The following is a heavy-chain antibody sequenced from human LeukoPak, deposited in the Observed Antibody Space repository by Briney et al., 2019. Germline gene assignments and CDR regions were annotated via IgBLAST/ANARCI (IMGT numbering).Heavy chain of an antibody. CDR2: INPNSGGT. D-gene: IGHD3-22*01. CDR1: GYTFTGYY. Sequence: ASVKVSCKASGYTFTGYYMHWVRQAPGQGLEWMGWINPNSGGTTYAQKFQGRVTMTRDTSISTAYMELSRLRSDDTAVYYCARVQISYYYDSSRSYFQHWGQGTLVTVSS. J-gene: IGHJ1*01. V-gene: IGHV1-2*02. CDR3: ARVQISYYYDSSRSYFQH.